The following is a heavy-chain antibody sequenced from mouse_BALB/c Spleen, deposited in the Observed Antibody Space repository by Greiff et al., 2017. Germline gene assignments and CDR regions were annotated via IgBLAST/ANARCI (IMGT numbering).Heavy chain of an antibody. V-gene: IGHV7-3*02. CDR1: GFTFTDYY. J-gene: IGHJ4*01. Sequence: EVKLLESGAGLVQPGGSLRLSCATSGFTFTDYYMSWVRQPPGQALEWLGFIGSKANGYTTEYSVSVKGRFTISRDNSQSILYLQMNTLRAEDSAAYYCARDGSSGYLDAMDYWGQGTSVTVSS. CDR3: ARDGSSGYLDAMDY. D-gene: IGHD3-1*01. CDR2: IGSKANGYTT.